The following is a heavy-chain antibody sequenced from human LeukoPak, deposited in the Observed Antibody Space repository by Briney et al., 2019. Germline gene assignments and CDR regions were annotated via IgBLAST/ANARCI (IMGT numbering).Heavy chain of an antibody. CDR2: ITPIFGTA. J-gene: IGHJ6*03. CDR1: GGTFSSYA. V-gene: IGHV1-69*01. CDR3: ASFYGSGSPHYYYYYMDV. Sequence: GASVKVSCKASGGTFSSYAISWVRQAPGQGLEWMGGITPIFGTANYAQKFQGRVTITADESTSTAYMELSSLRSEDTAVYYCASFYGSGSPHYYYYYMDVWGKGTTDTVSS. D-gene: IGHD3-10*01.